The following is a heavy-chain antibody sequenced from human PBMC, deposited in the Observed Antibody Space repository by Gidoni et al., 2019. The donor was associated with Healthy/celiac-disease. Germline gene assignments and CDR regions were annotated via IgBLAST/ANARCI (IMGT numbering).Heavy chain of an antibody. J-gene: IGHJ3*02. Sequence: QTTLKESGPTLVKPTQTPTLICTFSGFSLSTSGVGVGWIRQPPEKALEWLALIYWNDDKRYSPSLKSRLTITKDTSKDQVVLTMTNMDPVDTATYYCAHILGGATTVWDAFDIWGQGTMVTVSS. CDR3: AHILGGATTVWDAFDI. CDR2: IYWNDDK. CDR1: GFSLSTSGVG. D-gene: IGHD1-26*01. V-gene: IGHV2-5*01.